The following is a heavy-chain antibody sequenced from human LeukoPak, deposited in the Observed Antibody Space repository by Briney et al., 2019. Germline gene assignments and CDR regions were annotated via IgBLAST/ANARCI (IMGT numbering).Heavy chain of an antibody. CDR2: IKQDGSEK. J-gene: IGHJ4*02. Sequence: PGGSLSLSCGVSGFTFSSICMSWVSRARGKGREWVANIKQDGSEKYNVDSAKGRFTISRDNAKNTLYLQMNSRRAEDTAVYYCARGRDHSYFDYWGQGTLVTVSS. CDR1: GFTFSSIC. CDR3: ARGRDHSYFDY. V-gene: IGHV3-7*01.